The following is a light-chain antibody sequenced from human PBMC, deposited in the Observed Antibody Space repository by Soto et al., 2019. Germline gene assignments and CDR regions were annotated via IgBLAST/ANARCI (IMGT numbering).Light chain of an antibody. CDR1: SANIGAGYE. J-gene: IGLJ1*01. V-gene: IGLV1-40*01. CDR3: QSYDSSLSGYV. CDR2: ENN. Sequence: QSVLTQPPSVSEAPGQRGTISCTGCSANIGAGYEAHWYQQVPGTAPKLLIYENNNRPSRVPDRFSGSKSGTSASLAITGLQAEDEAEYYCQSYDSSLSGYVFGTGTKLTVL.